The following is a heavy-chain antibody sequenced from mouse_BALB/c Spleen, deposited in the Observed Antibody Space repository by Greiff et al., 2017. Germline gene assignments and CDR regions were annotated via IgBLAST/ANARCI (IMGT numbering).Heavy chain of an antibody. CDR2: IDPETGGT. J-gene: IGHJ3*01. CDR1: GYTFTDYE. CDR3: TRSGDGYYRFAY. D-gene: IGHD2-3*01. V-gene: IGHV1-15*01. Sequence: VKLQESGAELVRPGASVTLSCKASGYTFTDYEMHWVKQTPVHGLEWIGAIDPETGGTAYNQKFKGKATLTADKSSSTAYMELRSLTSEDSAVYYCTRSGDGYYRFAYWGQGTLVTVSA.